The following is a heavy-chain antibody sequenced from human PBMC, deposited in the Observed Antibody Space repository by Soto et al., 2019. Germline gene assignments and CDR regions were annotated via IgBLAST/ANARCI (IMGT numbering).Heavy chain of an antibody. Sequence: SETLSLTCAVSGGSISSGGYSWSWIRQPPGKGLEWIGYIYHSGTTYYNPSLKSRVTISVDKSKNHFSLKLTSMTGADTAVYYCATRPPQIVVTLLPFPSWGQGTPVTVSS. CDR3: ATRPPQIVVTLLPFPS. V-gene: IGHV4-30-2*01. J-gene: IGHJ5*02. CDR1: GGSISSGGYS. D-gene: IGHD2-2*01. CDR2: IYHSGTT.